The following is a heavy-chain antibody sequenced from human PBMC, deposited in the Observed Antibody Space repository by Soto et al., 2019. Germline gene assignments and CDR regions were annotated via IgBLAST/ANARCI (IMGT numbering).Heavy chain of an antibody. CDR1: GYTFTSYG. V-gene: IGHV1-3*01. CDR2: INAGNGNT. Sequence: QIQLMQSGAEVKKPGASVKVSCKASGYTFTSYGIHWVRQAPGQRLEWTGWINAGNGNTKYSEKFQGRVTTTRDTSASTGYLELSSLRSEDTAVYYCAIDPNGSSAYYHHYYYGMDVWGQGTTVTVSS. CDR3: AIDPNGSSAYYHHYYYGMDV. J-gene: IGHJ6*02. D-gene: IGHD3-22*01.